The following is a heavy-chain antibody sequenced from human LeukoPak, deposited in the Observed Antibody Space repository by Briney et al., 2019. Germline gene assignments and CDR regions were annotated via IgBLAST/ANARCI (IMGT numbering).Heavy chain of an antibody. J-gene: IGHJ5*02. Sequence: GGSLRLSCAASGFTFSRYWMSWVRQAPGKGLEWVANIKEDGSEKYYVDSLKGRFTISRDNAKSSLYLQINSLRAEDTAVYYCARDAIVGARAFDPWGQGTLVTVSS. CDR1: GFTFSRYW. D-gene: IGHD1-26*01. V-gene: IGHV3-7*01. CDR3: ARDAIVGARAFDP. CDR2: IKEDGSEK.